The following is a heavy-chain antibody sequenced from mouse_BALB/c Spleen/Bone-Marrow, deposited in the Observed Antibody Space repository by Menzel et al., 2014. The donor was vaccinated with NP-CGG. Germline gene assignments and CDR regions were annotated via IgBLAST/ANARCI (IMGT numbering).Heavy chain of an antibody. Sequence: EVKLMESGPELVKPGASVKISCKTSGYTFTEYTMHWVRQSHGKSLEWIGGINPNNGGTSYNQKFKGKATLTVDKSSSTAYIELGSLTSEDSAVFYCARSKYFYAMDYWGQGTSVTVSS. V-gene: IGHV1-22*01. CDR1: GYTFTEYT. J-gene: IGHJ4*01. CDR2: INPNNGGT. CDR3: ARSKYFYAMDY. D-gene: IGHD2-5*01.